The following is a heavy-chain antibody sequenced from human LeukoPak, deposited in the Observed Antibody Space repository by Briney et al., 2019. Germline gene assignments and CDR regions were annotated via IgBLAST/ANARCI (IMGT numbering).Heavy chain of an antibody. Sequence: SQTLSLTCTVSGGSISSGDYYWRWIRQPPGKGLEWIGYIYYSGSTYYNPSLKSRVTISVDTSKNQFSLKLSSVTAADTAVYYCARDFWGSSTTRGINAFDIWGQGTMVTVSS. CDR1: GGSISSGDYY. V-gene: IGHV4-30-4*08. J-gene: IGHJ3*02. D-gene: IGHD7-27*01. CDR2: IYYSGST. CDR3: ARDFWGSSTTRGINAFDI.